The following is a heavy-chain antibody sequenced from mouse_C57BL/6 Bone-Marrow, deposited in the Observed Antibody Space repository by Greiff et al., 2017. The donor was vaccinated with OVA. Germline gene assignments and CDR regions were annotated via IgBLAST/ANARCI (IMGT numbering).Heavy chain of an antibody. CDR3: ARSLMVTLYYAMDY. CDR2: IYPRDGST. D-gene: IGHD2-3*01. V-gene: IGHV1-85*01. CDR1: GYTFTSYD. J-gene: IGHJ4*01. Sequence: VKLMESGPELVKPGASVKLSCKASGYTFTSYDINWVQQRPGQGLEWIGWIYPRDGSTKYNEKFKGKATLTVDTSSSTAYMELHSLTSEDSAVYFCARSLMVTLYYAMDYWGQGTSVTVSS.